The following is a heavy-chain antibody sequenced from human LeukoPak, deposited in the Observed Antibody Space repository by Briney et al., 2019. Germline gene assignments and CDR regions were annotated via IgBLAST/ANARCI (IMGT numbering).Heavy chain of an antibody. CDR1: GFTFSTYS. D-gene: IGHD6-13*01. CDR3: AKHRSGIAASGSNY. CDR2: ISSSGSTI. J-gene: IGHJ4*02. Sequence: GGSLRLSCAASGFTFSTYSMNWVRQAPGKGLEWVSYISSSGSTIYYTDSVKGRFTISRDNAKNSLYLQMNSLRAEDTAVYYCAKHRSGIAASGSNYWGQGALVSVSS. V-gene: IGHV3-48*04.